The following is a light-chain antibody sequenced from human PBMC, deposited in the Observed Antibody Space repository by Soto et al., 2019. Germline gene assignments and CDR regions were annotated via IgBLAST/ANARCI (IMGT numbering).Light chain of an antibody. CDR3: TSYTTSSTLV. CDR2: DVS. CDR1: SSDFGYYNY. V-gene: IGLV2-14*03. Sequence: QSALTQPASVSESLGQSITISCTGTSSDFGYYNYVSWYQHHPGKAPKLIIYDVSNRPSGVSRRFSGSKSGNTASLTISGLRAEDEADYYCTSYTTSSTLVFGGGTKVTVL. J-gene: IGLJ2*01.